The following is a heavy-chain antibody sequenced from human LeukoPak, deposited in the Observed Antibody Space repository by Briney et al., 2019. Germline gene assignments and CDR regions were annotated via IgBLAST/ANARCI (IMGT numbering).Heavy chain of an antibody. V-gene: IGHV3-73*01. D-gene: IGHD3-16*01. CDR1: GFTFSGSA. Sequence: GGSLKLSCAASGFTFSGSAMHWVRQASGKGLEWVGQIRSKANNYATTYGASMKGRFTISRDDSKNTAYLQMNSLKTEDTAVYYCTRWGSENAFDMWGQGTMVTVSS. CDR2: IRSKANNYAT. J-gene: IGHJ3*02. CDR3: TRWGSENAFDM.